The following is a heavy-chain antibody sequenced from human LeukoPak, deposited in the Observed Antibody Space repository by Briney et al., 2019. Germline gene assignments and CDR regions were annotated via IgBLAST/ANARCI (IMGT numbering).Heavy chain of an antibody. CDR3: ARGLRTYYYGSGSSVLGY. Sequence: SVKVSCKASGGTFSSYAISWVRQAPGQGLEWMGRIIPILGIANYAQKFQGRVTMTRNTSISTAYMELSSLRSEDTAVYYCARGLRTYYYGSGSSVLGYWGQGTLVTVSS. V-gene: IGHV1-69*04. CDR2: IIPILGIA. J-gene: IGHJ4*02. CDR1: GGTFSSYA. D-gene: IGHD3-10*01.